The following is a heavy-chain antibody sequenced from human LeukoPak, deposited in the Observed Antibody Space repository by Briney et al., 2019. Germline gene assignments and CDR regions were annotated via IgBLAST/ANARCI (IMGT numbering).Heavy chain of an antibody. CDR3: AREVRYCSSTSCYGDYYYYYGMDV. V-gene: IGHV4-4*07. D-gene: IGHD2-2*01. CDR2: IYTSGST. J-gene: IGHJ6*02. Sequence: PSETLSLTCTVSGGSISSYYWSWIRQPAGKGLEWIGRIYTSGSTNYNPSLKSRVTMSVDTSKNQFSLKLSSVTAADTAVYYCAREVRYCSSTSCYGDYYYYYGMDVWGQGTTVTVSS. CDR1: GGSISSYY.